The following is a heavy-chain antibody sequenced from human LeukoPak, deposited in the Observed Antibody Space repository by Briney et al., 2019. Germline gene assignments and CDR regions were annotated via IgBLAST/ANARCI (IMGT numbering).Heavy chain of an antibody. CDR2: ISASGTTT. CDR3: ARGESTYSSSALDY. Sequence: GGSLRLSCAASGFTFTNYAMSWVRQAPGKGLEWVSSISASGTTTYFADSVKGRFTISRDNSKNTLYLQMSSLRAEDTAVYYCARGESTYSSSALDYWGQGSLVTVSS. J-gene: IGHJ4*02. D-gene: IGHD6-13*01. CDR1: GFTFTNYA. V-gene: IGHV3-23*01.